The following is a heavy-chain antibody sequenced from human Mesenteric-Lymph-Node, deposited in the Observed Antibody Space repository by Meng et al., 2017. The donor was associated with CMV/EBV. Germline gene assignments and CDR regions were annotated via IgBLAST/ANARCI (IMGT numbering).Heavy chain of an antibody. CDR2: INAGNGNT. V-gene: IGHV1-3*01. CDR1: GYTFTSYV. J-gene: IGHJ4*02. Sequence: SCKASGYTFTSYVMHWVRQAPGQRLEWMGWINAGNGNTKYSQKFQGRVTITRDTSASTAYMELSSLRSEDTAVYYCARQSSGATLDYWGQGTLVTVSS. CDR3: ARQSSGATLDY. D-gene: IGHD1-26*01.